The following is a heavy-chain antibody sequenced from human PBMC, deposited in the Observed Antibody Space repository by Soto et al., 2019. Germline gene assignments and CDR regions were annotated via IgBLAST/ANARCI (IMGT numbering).Heavy chain of an antibody. CDR1: GLTVSSKY. Sequence: GGSLRLSCAASGLTVSSKYVSWVRQAPGKGLEWVSVIYSGGSAYYADSVKGRFTISRDNSKNTLYLQMNSLRAEDTALYYCARDSNYVGAFDIWGQGTMVTVS. D-gene: IGHD4-4*01. V-gene: IGHV3-66*01. CDR2: IYSGGSA. J-gene: IGHJ3*02. CDR3: ARDSNYVGAFDI.